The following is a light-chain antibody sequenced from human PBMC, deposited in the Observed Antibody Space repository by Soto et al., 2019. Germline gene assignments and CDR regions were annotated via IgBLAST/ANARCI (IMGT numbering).Light chain of an antibody. CDR3: QHYGSLYRT. V-gene: IGKV3-20*01. J-gene: IGKJ1*01. Sequence: EIVLTQSPGTLSLSPGERATLSCRASQSVSNNYLAWYQQKPGQAPRLLIYGASNRATGIPDRFSGTGSGTDFTLTIRRLEPEDFAVYYCQHYGSLYRTFGQGTKVDIK. CDR2: GAS. CDR1: QSVSNNY.